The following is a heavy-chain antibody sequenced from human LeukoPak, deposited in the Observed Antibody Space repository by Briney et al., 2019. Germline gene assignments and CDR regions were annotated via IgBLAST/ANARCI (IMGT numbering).Heavy chain of an antibody. CDR2: INHSGST. V-gene: IGHV4-34*01. CDR3: ARVPKGPFNYYDSSGYPFDY. D-gene: IGHD3-22*01. Sequence: PSETLSLTCAVYGGSFSGYYWSWIPQPPGKGLEWIGEINHSGSTNYNPSLKSRVTISVDTSKNQFSLKLSSVTAADTAVYYCARVPKGPFNYYDSSGYPFDYWGQGTLVTVSS. J-gene: IGHJ4*02. CDR1: GGSFSGYY.